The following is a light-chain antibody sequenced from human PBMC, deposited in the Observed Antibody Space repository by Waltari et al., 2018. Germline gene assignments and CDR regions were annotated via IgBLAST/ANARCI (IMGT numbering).Light chain of an antibody. CDR3: ASFISGSTSSVL. J-gene: IGLJ3*02. V-gene: IGLV2-14*03. CDR1: SSDIGAFNY. CDR2: DVT. Sequence: QSALTQPASVSGSPGQSITISCTGTSSDIGAFNYVSWYQQHPGKAPKVLIYDVTKRPSGVSYRVSGSKSGNTASLTISGLQAEDEAYYHCASFISGSTSSVLFGGGTKLTVL.